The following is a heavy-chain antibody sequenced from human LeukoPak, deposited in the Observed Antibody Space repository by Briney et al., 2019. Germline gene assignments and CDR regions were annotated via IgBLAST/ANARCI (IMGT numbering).Heavy chain of an antibody. J-gene: IGHJ3*02. D-gene: IGHD7-27*01. CDR1: GFTFSSYW. CDR2: INSDASNT. V-gene: IGHV3-74*01. Sequence: PGGSLRLSCAASGFTFSSYWMHWVRQAPGKGLVWVSRINSDASNTNYADSVKGRFTISRDNAKSTLYLQMNSLRTEDTAVYYCASVTVLGKTNAFDNWGQGIMVAVSS. CDR3: ASVTVLGKTNAFDN.